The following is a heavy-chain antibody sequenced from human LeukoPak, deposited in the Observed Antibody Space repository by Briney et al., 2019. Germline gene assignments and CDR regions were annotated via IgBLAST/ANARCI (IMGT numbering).Heavy chain of an antibody. J-gene: IGHJ3*02. V-gene: IGHV3-66*01. CDR1: GFTFSNYA. D-gene: IGHD6-19*01. CDR3: ARDLYSSGWYRAFDI. Sequence: GGSLRLTCAASGFTFSNYAMSWVRQAPGKGLEWVSLIYSGGSTYYADSVKGRFTISRDNSKNTLYLQMNSLRAEDTAVYYCARDLYSSGWYRAFDIWGRGTMVTVSS. CDR2: IYSGGST.